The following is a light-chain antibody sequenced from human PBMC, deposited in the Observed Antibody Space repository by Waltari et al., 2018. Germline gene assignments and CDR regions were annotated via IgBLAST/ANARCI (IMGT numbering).Light chain of an antibody. Sequence: QSALTQPASVSGSPGQSITISCTGTTSDIGYYKYVSWYQQHPGKAPKLIIYDVGHRPSGVSDHFSGSKSGKPASRPISVLRAEDESDYHCSSYSISSNYYVFGTGTTVTVL. CDR1: TSDIGYYKY. J-gene: IGLJ1*01. V-gene: IGLV2-14*03. CDR2: DVG. CDR3: SSYSISSNYYV.